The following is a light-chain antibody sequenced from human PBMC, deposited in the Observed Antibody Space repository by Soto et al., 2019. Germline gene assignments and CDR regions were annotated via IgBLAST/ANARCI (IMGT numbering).Light chain of an antibody. J-gene: IGKJ1*01. CDR1: QSVSNN. CDR3: QQYNTWPRT. Sequence: EIVLTQSPGTLSLSPGERATLSCRASQSVSNNYLAWYQQKPGQAPRLLIYGASNRATGILDRFSGSGSGTEFTLSISSLQSEDFAVYYCQQYNTWPRTFGQGTKVDIK. CDR2: GAS. V-gene: IGKV3D-15*01.